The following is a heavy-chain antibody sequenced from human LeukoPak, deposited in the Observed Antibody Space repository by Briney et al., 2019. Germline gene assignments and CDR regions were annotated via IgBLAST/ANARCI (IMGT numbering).Heavy chain of an antibody. CDR1: GGSISSSYYY. D-gene: IGHD6-19*01. Sequence: SETLSLTCTVSGGSISSSYYYWGWIRQPPGKGLEWIASIYYSGSTYYNPSLKSRVTISVDTSRNQFSLKLSSVTAADTAVYYCASLAVAGLSEGYWGQGTLVIVSS. CDR3: ASLAVAGLSEGY. J-gene: IGHJ4*02. V-gene: IGHV4-39*01. CDR2: IYYSGST.